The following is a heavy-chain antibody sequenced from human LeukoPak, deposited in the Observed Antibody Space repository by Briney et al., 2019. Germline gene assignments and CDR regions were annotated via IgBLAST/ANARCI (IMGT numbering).Heavy chain of an antibody. V-gene: IGHV3-30-3*01. J-gene: IGHJ4*02. D-gene: IGHD6-19*01. CDR1: GFTFSSYA. CDR2: ISYDGSNK. CDR3: AALGDSSGSP. Sequence: AGGSLRLSCAASGFTFSSYAMHWVRQAPGKGLEWVAVISYDGSNKYYTDSVRGRFTISRDNSKNTLDLQMDSLRTEDTAVYYCAALGDSSGSPWGQGTLVTVPS.